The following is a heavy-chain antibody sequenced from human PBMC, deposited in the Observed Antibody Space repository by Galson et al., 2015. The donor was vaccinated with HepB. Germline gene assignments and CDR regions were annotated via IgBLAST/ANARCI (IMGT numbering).Heavy chain of an antibody. CDR3: ARARRYCSGGSCFPENWFDP. Sequence: SVKVSCKASGSTFTGYYMHWVRQAPGQGLEWMGWINPNSGGTNYAQKFQGRVTMTRDTSISTAYMELSRLRSDDTAVYYCARARRYCSGGSCFPENWFDPWGQGTLVTVSS. CDR2: INPNSGGT. D-gene: IGHD2-15*01. V-gene: IGHV1-2*02. J-gene: IGHJ5*02. CDR1: GSTFTGYY.